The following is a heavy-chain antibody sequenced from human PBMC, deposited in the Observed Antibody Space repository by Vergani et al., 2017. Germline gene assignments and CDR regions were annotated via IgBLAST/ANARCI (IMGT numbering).Heavy chain of an antibody. Sequence: EVQLVESGGGLVQSGGSLRLSCAASGFTFSRYWMSWVRQAPGKGPEWVANIKKDGSEKYYLDSVKGRFTISRDNAKNSVYLQMNSLRVEDTAVYYCAKEEELAFDYWGQGTLVTVSS. D-gene: IGHD1-26*01. CDR1: GFTFSRYW. CDR3: AKEEELAFDY. V-gene: IGHV3-7*03. J-gene: IGHJ4*02. CDR2: IKKDGSEK.